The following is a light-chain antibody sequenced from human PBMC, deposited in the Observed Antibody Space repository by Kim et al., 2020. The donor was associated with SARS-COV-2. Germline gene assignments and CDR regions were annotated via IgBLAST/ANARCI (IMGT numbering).Light chain of an antibody. J-gene: IGKJ4*01. CDR3: QQYDRSPLT. CDR1: QSVSDSS. Sequence: EVVLTQSPGTLSLSPGDRATLSCRASQSVSDSSLVWYRQRPGQSPSLLIYATSSRAAGVPDRFSGSGSGTDFTLTSSRLEPEDFGIYFCQQYDRSPLTFGGGTKVDIK. V-gene: IGKV3-20*01. CDR2: ATS.